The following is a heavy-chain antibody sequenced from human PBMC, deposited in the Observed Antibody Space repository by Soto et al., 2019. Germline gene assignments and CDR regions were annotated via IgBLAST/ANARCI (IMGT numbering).Heavy chain of an antibody. CDR3: ARERIVVVPAAKRYYYYGMDV. CDR1: GFTFSSYA. J-gene: IGHJ6*02. D-gene: IGHD2-2*01. Sequence: GGSLRLSCAASGFTFSSYAMHWVRQAPGKGLEWVAVISYDGSNKHYADSVKGGFTISRDNSKNTLYLQMNSLRAEATAVYYCARERIVVVPAAKRYYYYGMDVWAKGPRSPSP. V-gene: IGHV3-30-3*01. CDR2: ISYDGSNK.